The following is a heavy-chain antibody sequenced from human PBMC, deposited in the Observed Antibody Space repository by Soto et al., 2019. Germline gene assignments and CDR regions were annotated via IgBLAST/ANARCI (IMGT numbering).Heavy chain of an antibody. CDR3: ARRFPRYSDFWSGPEAYFDY. V-gene: IGHV1-8*01. D-gene: IGHD3-3*01. J-gene: IGHJ4*02. CDR2: MNPNSGNT. Sequence: ASVKVSCKASGYTFTSYDINWVRQATGQGLEWMGWMNPNSGNTGYAQKFQGRVTMTRNTSISTAYMELSSLRSEDTAVYYCARRFPRYSDFWSGPEAYFDYWGQGTLVTVSS. CDR1: GYTFTSYD.